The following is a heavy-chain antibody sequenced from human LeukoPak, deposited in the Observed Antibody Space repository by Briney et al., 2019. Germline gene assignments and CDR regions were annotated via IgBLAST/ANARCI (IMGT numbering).Heavy chain of an antibody. D-gene: IGHD6-19*01. CDR3: ARDAAVAASSGSPSQNAFDI. CDR1: GGSISSYY. V-gene: IGHV4-4*07. CDR2: IYTSGST. Sequence: SETLSLTCTVSGGSISSYYWSWIRQPAGKGLEWIGRIYTSGSTNYNPSLKSRVTISVDTSKNQFSLKLSSVTAADTAVYYCARDAAVAASSGSPSQNAFDIWGQGTMVTVSS. J-gene: IGHJ3*02.